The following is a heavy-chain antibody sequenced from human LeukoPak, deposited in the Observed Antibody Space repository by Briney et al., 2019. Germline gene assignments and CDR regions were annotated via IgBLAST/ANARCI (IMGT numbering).Heavy chain of an antibody. CDR2: IIPILGIA. J-gene: IGHJ4*02. D-gene: IGHD1-26*01. CDR3: ARVGATWIGPMDY. V-gene: IGHV1-69*04. CDR1: GGTFSSYA. Sequence: SVKVSCKASGGTFSSYAISWVRQAPGQGLEWMGRIIPILGIASYAQKFQGRVTITADKSTSTAYMELSSLRSEDTAVYYCARVGATWIGPMDYWGQGTLVTVSS.